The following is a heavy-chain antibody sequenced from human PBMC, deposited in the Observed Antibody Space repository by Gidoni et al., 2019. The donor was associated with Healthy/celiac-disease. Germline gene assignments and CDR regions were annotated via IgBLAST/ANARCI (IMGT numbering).Heavy chain of an antibody. V-gene: IGHV3-30-3*01. CDR3: ARVGSRYGDSGY. CDR1: GFTFSSYA. J-gene: IGHJ4*02. Sequence: QVQLVESGGGVVQPGRSLRLSCAASGFTFSSYAMHWVRQAPGKGLEWVAVISYDGSNKYYADSGKGRFTISRDNSKNTLYLQMNSLRAEDTAVYYCARVGSRYGDSGYWGQGTLVTVSS. CDR2: ISYDGSNK. D-gene: IGHD4-17*01.